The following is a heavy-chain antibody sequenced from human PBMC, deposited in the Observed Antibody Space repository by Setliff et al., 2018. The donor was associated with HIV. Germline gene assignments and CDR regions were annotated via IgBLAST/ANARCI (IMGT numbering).Heavy chain of an antibody. J-gene: IGHJ6*04. Sequence: SETLSLTCTVSGGSISSGSYYWSWIRQPAGKGLEWIGHIYTSGSTYYNPSLKSRVTISVDTSKNQFSLKLSSVTAADTAVYYCARDRQIAAAGRSNYYYGMDLWGAGTAVTVSS. V-gene: IGHV4-61*09. CDR1: GGSISSGSYY. CDR3: ARDRQIAAAGRSNYYYGMDL. D-gene: IGHD6-13*01. CDR2: IYTSGST.